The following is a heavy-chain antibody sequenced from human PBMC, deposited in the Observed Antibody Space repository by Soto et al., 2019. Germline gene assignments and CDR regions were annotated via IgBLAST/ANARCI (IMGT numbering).Heavy chain of an antibody. CDR3: VDMIGQWLQRD. CDR1: GGSISGSSYY. J-gene: IGHJ4*02. CDR2: IYHSGTS. Sequence: SETLSLTCTVSGGSISGSSYYWGWIRQPPGKGLEWIGNIYHSGTSYYYPTLKSRVTIAVDTSRNQFSLKLNFVTAGDTAVYYCVDMIGQWLQRDWGQGTVVTVSS. V-gene: IGHV4-39*01. D-gene: IGHD6-19*01.